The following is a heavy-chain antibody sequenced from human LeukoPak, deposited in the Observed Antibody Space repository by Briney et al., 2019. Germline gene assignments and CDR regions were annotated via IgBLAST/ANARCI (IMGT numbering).Heavy chain of an antibody. D-gene: IGHD1-26*01. CDR3: ARTSATGATYFDY. Sequence: SETLSLTCTVSGGSISSYYWNWIRQPPGKGLEWIGYIYYSGSTNYNPSLKSRVTISVDSSKSQFSLNLNSVTAADTAVYFCARTSATGATYFDYWGQGTLVTVSS. CDR2: IYYSGST. CDR1: GGSISSYY. V-gene: IGHV4-59*12. J-gene: IGHJ4*02.